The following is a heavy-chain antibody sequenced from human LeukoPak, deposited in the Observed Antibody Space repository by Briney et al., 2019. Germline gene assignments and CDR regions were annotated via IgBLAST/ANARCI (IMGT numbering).Heavy chain of an antibody. V-gene: IGHV3-23*01. CDR1: GFTFSSYA. Sequence: GGSLRLSCAASGFTFSSYAMGWVRQAPGKGLEWVSAITASGGNTYYADSVKGRFTISRDNSKNTLYLQVHSLRAEDTAVYYCAKGNGYSYGRYYFDNWGQGTLVTLSS. J-gene: IGHJ4*02. CDR2: ITASGGNT. CDR3: AKGNGYSYGRYYFDN. D-gene: IGHD5-18*01.